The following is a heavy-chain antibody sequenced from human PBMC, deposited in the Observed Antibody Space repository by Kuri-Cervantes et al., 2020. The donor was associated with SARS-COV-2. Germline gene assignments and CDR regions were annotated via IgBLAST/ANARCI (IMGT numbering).Heavy chain of an antibody. D-gene: IGHD2-2*01. CDR2: IDPSDSYT. Sequence: GEFLKISRKGSGYSFTSYWISWVRQMPGKGLEWMGRIDPSDSYTNYSPSFQGHVTISADKSISTAYLQWSSLKASDTAMYYCARHEYQPPTDYWGQGTLVTVSS. CDR3: ARHEYQPPTDY. J-gene: IGHJ4*02. CDR1: GYSFTSYW. V-gene: IGHV5-10-1*01.